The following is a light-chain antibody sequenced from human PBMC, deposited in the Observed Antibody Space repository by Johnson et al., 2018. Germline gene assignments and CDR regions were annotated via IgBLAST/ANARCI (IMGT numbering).Light chain of an antibody. CDR3: GTWASSLSAGNV. CDR2: ENN. CDR1: SSNIGNNY. V-gene: IGLV1-51*02. J-gene: IGLJ1*01. Sequence: QSVLTQPPSVSAAPGQKVTISCSGSSSNIGNNYVSWYQQLPGTAPKLLIYENNKRPSGIPDRFSGSKSGTSATLGITGLQTGDEADYYCGTWASSLSAGNVFGTGTKSTVL.